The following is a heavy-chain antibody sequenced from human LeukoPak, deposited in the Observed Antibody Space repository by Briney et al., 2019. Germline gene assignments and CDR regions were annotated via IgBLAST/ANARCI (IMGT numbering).Heavy chain of an antibody. V-gene: IGHV1-69*13. CDR3: ARLSKPYYYYGMDV. CDR1: GYTFTSYG. J-gene: IGHJ6*02. CDR2: IIPIFGTA. Sequence: GASVKVSCKASGYTFTSYGISWVRQAPGQGLEWMGGIIPIFGTANYAQKFQGRVTITADESTSTAYMELSSLRSEDTAVYYCARLSKPYYYYGMDVWGQGTTVTVSS.